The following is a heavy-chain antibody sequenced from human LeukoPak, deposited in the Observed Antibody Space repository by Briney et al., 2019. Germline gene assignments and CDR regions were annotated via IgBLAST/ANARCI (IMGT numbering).Heavy chain of an antibody. J-gene: IGHJ3*02. D-gene: IGHD1-26*01. CDR1: GFTFSSYW. CDR3: ARGMRIVGATPDAFDI. V-gene: IGHV3-74*01. CDR2: INTDVSST. Sequence: PGGSLRLSCAAPGFTFSSYWMHWVRQAPGKGLVWVSRINTDVSSTTYADSVKGRFTISRDNAKNTLYLQMNSLRAEDTAVYYCARGMRIVGATPDAFDIWGQGTMVTVSS.